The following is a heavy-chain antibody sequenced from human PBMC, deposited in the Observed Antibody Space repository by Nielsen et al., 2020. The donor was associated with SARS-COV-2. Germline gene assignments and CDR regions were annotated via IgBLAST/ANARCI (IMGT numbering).Heavy chain of an antibody. V-gene: IGHV3-33*01. CDR1: GFTFSSYG. CDR3: ARDPILQDIVVVPAAISSEVAFDI. CDR2: IWYDGSNK. Sequence: GGSLRLSCAASGFTFSSYGMHWVRQAPGKGLEWVAVIWYDGSNKYYADSVKGRFTISRDNSKNTLYLQMNSLRAEDTAVYYCARDPILQDIVVVPAAISSEVAFDIWGQGTMVTVSS. J-gene: IGHJ3*02. D-gene: IGHD2-2*01.